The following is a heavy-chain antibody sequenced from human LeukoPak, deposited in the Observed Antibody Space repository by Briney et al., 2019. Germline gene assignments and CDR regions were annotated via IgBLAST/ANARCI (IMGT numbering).Heavy chain of an antibody. Sequence: SETLSLTCTVSGGSISSGSYYWSWIRQPAGKGLEWIGRIYTSGSTNYNPSLKSRVTISVDTSKNQFSLKLSSVTAADTAVYYCARLGVGYYFDYWGQGTLVTVSS. D-gene: IGHD3-16*01. J-gene: IGHJ4*02. V-gene: IGHV4-61*02. CDR3: ARLGVGYYFDY. CDR2: IYTSGST. CDR1: GGSISSGSYY.